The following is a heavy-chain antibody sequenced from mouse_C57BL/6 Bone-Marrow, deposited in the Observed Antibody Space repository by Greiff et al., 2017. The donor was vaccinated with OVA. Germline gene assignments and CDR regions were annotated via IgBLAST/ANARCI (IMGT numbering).Heavy chain of an antibody. Sequence: QVQLQQPGAELVRPGTSVKLSCKASGYTFTSYWMHWVKQRPGQGLEWIGVIDPSDSYTNYNQKFKGKATLTVDTSSSTAYMQLSSLTSEDSAVYYCARGTIVTTFDDWGQGTTLTVSS. V-gene: IGHV1-59*01. J-gene: IGHJ2*01. CDR2: IDPSDSYT. D-gene: IGHD2-5*01. CDR1: GYTFTSYW. CDR3: ARGTIVTTFDD.